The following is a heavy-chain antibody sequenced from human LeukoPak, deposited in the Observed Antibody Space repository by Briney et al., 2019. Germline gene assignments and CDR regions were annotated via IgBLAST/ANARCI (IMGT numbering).Heavy chain of an antibody. CDR2: ISYDGSNK. CDR3: AREEIVVVPAAMFYDY. CDR1: GFTFSSYA. Sequence: GGSLRLSCAASGFTFSSYAMHWVRQAPGKGLEGVAVISYDGSNKYYADSVKGRFTISRDNSKNTLYLQMNSLRAEDTAVHYCAREEIVVVPAAMFYDYWGQGTLVTVSS. V-gene: IGHV3-30*04. D-gene: IGHD2-2*01. J-gene: IGHJ4*02.